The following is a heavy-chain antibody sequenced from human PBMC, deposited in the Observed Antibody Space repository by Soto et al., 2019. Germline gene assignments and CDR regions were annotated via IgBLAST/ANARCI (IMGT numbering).Heavy chain of an antibody. D-gene: IGHD3-22*01. J-gene: IGHJ4*02. CDR2: ISWNSGSI. Sequence: DVQLVESGGGLVQPGRSLRLSCAASGFTFDDYAMHWVRQAPGKGLEWVSGISWNSGSIGYADSVKGRFTISRDNAKNSLYLQMNSLRAEDTALYYCAKDGADYYDSSGYYVEWGQGTLVTVSS. V-gene: IGHV3-9*01. CDR1: GFTFDDYA. CDR3: AKDGADYYDSSGYYVE.